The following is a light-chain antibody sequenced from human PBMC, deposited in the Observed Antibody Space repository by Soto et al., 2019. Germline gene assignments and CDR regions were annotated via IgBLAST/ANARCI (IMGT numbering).Light chain of an antibody. CDR1: QSVSSSY. CDR2: GTS. CDR3: QQYGSSSWT. J-gene: IGKJ1*01. Sequence: EIVLTQSPGTLSLSPGKRATLSCRASQSVSSSYLAWYQQKPGQAPRLLIYGTSSRATAIPDRFSGSGSGTDFTLTISRLEPADFAVYYCQQYGSSSWTFGQGTKVEIK. V-gene: IGKV3-20*01.